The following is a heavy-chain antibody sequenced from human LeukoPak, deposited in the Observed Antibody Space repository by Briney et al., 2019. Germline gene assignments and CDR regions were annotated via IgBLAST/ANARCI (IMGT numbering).Heavy chain of an antibody. V-gene: IGHV4-61*01. CDR3: ASNSGWYDSGTIDH. Sequence: SETLSLTCTVSGGSVSSGSYYWSWIRQPPGKGLEWTGYIYYSGSTNYNPSLKSRVTISVDRSKNQFSLELSSVTAADTAVYYCASNSGWYDSGTIDHWGQGTLVTVSS. CDR1: GGSVSSGSYY. J-gene: IGHJ4*02. CDR2: IYYSGST. D-gene: IGHD6-19*01.